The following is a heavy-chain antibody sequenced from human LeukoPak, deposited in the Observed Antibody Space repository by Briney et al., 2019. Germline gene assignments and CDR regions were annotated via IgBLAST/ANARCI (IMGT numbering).Heavy chain of an antibody. CDR2: INPNSGGT. CDR1: GYTFIGYY. V-gene: IGHV1-2*02. Sequence: ASVKVSCKASGYTFIGYYMHWVRQAPGQGLEWMGWINPNSGGTNFAQKFQGRVTMTRDTSISTAYMELSRLRSDDTAVYYCARDYRAMVRGGGNWFDPWGQGTLVTVSS. CDR3: ARDYRAMVRGGGNWFDP. D-gene: IGHD3-10*01. J-gene: IGHJ5*02.